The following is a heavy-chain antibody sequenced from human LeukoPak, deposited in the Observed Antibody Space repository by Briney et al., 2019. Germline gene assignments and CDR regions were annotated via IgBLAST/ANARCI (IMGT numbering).Heavy chain of an antibody. V-gene: IGHV3-23*01. Sequence: GGSLRLSCEASGFTFGSHAMYWVRQAPGKGLEWVAGIFGSGGSPHYADSVKGRFTISRDNAKNTLYLQMNSLRAEDTAVYYCARDYGGNAEGWFDPWGQGTLVTVSS. J-gene: IGHJ5*02. CDR2: IFGSGGSP. CDR3: ARDYGGNAEGWFDP. D-gene: IGHD4-23*01. CDR1: GFTFGSHA.